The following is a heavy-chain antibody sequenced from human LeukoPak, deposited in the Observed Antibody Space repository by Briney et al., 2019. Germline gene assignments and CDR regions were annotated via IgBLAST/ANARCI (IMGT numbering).Heavy chain of an antibody. CDR2: IIPIFGTA. Sequence: GASVKVSCKASGGTFSSYAISWVRQAPGQGLEWMGGIIPIFGTANYAQKFQGRVTITADESTSTAYMELSSLRSEDTAVYYCASYFIKGALGWFDPWGQGTLVTVSS. D-gene: IGHD2/OR15-2a*01. CDR1: GGTFSSYA. CDR3: ASYFIKGALGWFDP. V-gene: IGHV1-69*13. J-gene: IGHJ5*02.